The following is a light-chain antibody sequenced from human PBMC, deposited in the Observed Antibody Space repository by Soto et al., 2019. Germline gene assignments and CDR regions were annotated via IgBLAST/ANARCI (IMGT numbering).Light chain of an antibody. V-gene: IGKV3-15*01. CDR2: YAS. CDR3: QQYNFWPPLT. CDR1: QSVNSN. Sequence: EIVMTQSPATLSVSPGERATLSCRASQSVNSNLAWYRQKPGQAPRLLLSYASTRATGVPARFSGSGCGTEFTLTISRLQSEDSGIYYCQQYNFWPPLTFGGGTKVEIK. J-gene: IGKJ4*01.